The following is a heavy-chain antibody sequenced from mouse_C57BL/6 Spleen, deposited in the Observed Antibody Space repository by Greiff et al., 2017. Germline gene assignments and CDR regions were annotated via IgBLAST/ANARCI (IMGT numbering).Heavy chain of an antibody. V-gene: IGHV2-2*01. J-gene: IGHJ2*01. CDR3: ARDTTGYFDY. D-gene: IGHD2-12*01. CDR2: IWSGGST. Sequence: QVQLQQSGPGLVQPSQSLSITCTVSGFSLTSYGVHWVRQSPGQGLEWLGVIWSGGSTAYNAAFIYRLCISTANSKCQVFFIMNSLQADDTAIYYCARDTTGYFDYWGQGTTL. CDR1: GFSLTSYG.